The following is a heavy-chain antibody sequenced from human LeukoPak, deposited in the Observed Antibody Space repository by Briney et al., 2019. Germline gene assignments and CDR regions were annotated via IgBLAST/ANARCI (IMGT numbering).Heavy chain of an antibody. J-gene: IGHJ4*02. CDR1: GFTFSSYG. CDR2: IRYDGSNK. V-gene: IGHV3-30*02. D-gene: IGHD4-11*01. CDR3: AKESMTTVTEYYFDY. Sequence: PGGSLRLSCAASGFTFSSYGMHWVRQAPGKGLEWVAFIRYDGSNKYYADSVKGRFTISRDNSKNTLYLQMNSLRAEDTAVYYCAKESMTTVTEYYFDYWGQGTLVTVSS.